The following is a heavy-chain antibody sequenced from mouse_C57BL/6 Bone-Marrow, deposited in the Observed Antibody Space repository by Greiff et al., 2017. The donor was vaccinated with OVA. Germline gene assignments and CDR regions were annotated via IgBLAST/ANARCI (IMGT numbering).Heavy chain of an antibody. Sequence: VQLQQSVAELVRPGASVTLSCKASGYTFTDYEMHWVKQTPVHGLEWIGAIDPETGGTAYNQKFKGKAILTADKSSSTAYMELRSLTSEDSAVYYCTRGEVVGDFDYWGQGTTLTVSS. D-gene: IGHD1-1*01. CDR1: GYTFTDYE. V-gene: IGHV1-15*01. CDR3: TRGEVVGDFDY. CDR2: IDPETGGT. J-gene: IGHJ2*01.